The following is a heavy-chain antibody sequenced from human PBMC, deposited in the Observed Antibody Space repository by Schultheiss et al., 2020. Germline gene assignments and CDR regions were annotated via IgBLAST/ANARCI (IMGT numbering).Heavy chain of an antibody. D-gene: IGHD3-16*02. CDR2: IYYSGST. CDR3: AGEYYDYVWGSYRPTY. V-gene: IGHV4-31*03. Sequence: QTLSLTCTVSGGSVSSGSYYWSWIRQHPGKGLEWIGYIYYSGSTYYNPSLKSRVTISVDTSKNQFSLQLNSVTPEDTAVYYCAGEYYDYVWGSYRPTYWGQGTLVTVSS. J-gene: IGHJ4*02. CDR1: GGSVSSGSYY.